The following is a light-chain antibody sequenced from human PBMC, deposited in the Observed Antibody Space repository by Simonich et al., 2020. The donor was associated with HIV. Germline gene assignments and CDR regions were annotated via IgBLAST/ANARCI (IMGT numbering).Light chain of an antibody. Sequence: QSALTQPRSVSGSPGQSVTISCTGTSSDVGGYNYVSWYQQHPGKAPKLMIYDVSKRPSGVPDRFSGSRSGNTASLTISGLQDEDEADYYCCSYAGNYNWVFGGGTKLTVL. CDR1: SSDVGGYNY. CDR2: DVS. V-gene: IGLV2-11*01. J-gene: IGLJ3*02. CDR3: CSYAGNYNWV.